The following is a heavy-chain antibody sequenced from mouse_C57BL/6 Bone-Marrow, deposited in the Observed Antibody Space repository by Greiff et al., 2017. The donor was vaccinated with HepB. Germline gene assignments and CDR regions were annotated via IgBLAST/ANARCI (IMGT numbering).Heavy chain of an antibody. J-gene: IGHJ1*03. Sequence: QVQLKQPGAELVKPGASVKLSCKASGYTFTSYWMHWVKQRPGQGLEWIGMIHPNSGSTNYNEKFKSKATLTVDKSSSTAYMQLSSLTSEDSAVYYCARRYYRYDKYFDVWGTGTTVTVSS. CDR1: GYTFTSYW. D-gene: IGHD2-2*01. CDR2: IHPNSGST. CDR3: ARRYYRYDKYFDV. V-gene: IGHV1-64*01.